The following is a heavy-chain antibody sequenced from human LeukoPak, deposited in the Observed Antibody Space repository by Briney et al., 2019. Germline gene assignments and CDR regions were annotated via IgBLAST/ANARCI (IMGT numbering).Heavy chain of an antibody. D-gene: IGHD1-14*01. CDR1: GFTVSSNY. J-gene: IGHJ1*01. CDR3: TTIARRALYFQH. Sequence: GGSLRLSCAASGFTVSSNYMSWVRQAPGKGPEWVSVIYSGGSTYYADSVKGRFTISRDNSKNTLYLQMNSLRAEDTAVYYCTTIARRALYFQHWGQGTLVTVSS. CDR2: IYSGGST. V-gene: IGHV3-66*01.